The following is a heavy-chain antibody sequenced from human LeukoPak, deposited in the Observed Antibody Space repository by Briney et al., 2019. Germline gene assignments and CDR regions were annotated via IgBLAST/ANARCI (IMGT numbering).Heavy chain of an antibody. V-gene: IGHV1-2*02. CDR1: GYTFTGYY. J-gene: IGHJ4*02. CDR3: ARGVDYYGSGSYHFDS. D-gene: IGHD3-10*01. Sequence: ASVKVSCKASGYTFTGYYIHWVRQAPGQGLEWMGWITPNSGGTNYAQNFQGGVTLTRDTSISTAYMELSRLRSDDTAVYYCARGVDYYGSGSYHFDSWGLGTLVTVSS. CDR2: ITPNSGGT.